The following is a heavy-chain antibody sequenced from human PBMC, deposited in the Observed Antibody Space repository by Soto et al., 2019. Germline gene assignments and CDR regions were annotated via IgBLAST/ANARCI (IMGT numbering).Heavy chain of an antibody. J-gene: IGHJ1*01. D-gene: IGHD6-13*01. CDR1: GFTFITYA. CDR2: IWYDGSDK. V-gene: IGHV3-33*01. CDR3: ARDRESDSSSWSYLQY. Sequence: GGSLRLSCEASGFTFITYAMHWVRQAPGKGLEWVAVIWYDGSDKYYGDSVKGRFTISRDNSKNTLYLQMNSLRAEDTAVYYCARDRESDSSSWSYLQYWGQGTVVTVSS.